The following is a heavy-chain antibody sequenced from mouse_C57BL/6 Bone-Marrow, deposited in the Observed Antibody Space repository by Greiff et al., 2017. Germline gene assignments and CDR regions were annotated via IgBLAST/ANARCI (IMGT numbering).Heavy chain of an antibody. CDR2: IDPEIGDT. CDR3: SSFDGNYFDF. CDR1: GFNIKDDY. Sequence: EVQLQQSGAELVRPGASVKLSCTASGFNIKDDYIHWVKQRPEQGLEWIGWIDPEIGDTEYASKFQGKATITSDTSSNTAYLQLSILTSEDTAVYSSSSFDGNYFDFWGQGTPLTVAS. J-gene: IGHJ2*01. D-gene: IGHD2-3*01. V-gene: IGHV14-4*01.